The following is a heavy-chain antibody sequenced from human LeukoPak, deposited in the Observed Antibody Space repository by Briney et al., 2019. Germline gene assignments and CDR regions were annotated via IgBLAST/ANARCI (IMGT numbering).Heavy chain of an antibody. V-gene: IGHV1-18*03. Sequence: ASVKVSCKASGYTFNRHGISWVRQAPGQGLEWMGWISAYDGNTDFAQKFQGRVTMTADTSTSTAYMELRSLRSDDMAIYFCARVTALKGVDYWGQGTLVTVSS. CDR2: ISAYDGNT. D-gene: IGHD2-21*02. J-gene: IGHJ4*02. CDR3: ARVTALKGVDY. CDR1: GYTFNRHG.